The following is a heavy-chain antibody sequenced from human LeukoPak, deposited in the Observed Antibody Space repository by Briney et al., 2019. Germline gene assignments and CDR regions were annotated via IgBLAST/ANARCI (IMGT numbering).Heavy chain of an antibody. CDR2: ISAYNGNT. Sequence: ASVKVSCKASGYTFTSYGISWVRQAPGQGLEWMGWISAYNGNTNYAQKLQGRVTMTTDTSTSTAYMELRSLRSDDTAVYYCARPKNFVSFGELLFWDAFDIWGQGTMVTVSS. CDR1: GYTFTSYG. D-gene: IGHD3-10*01. J-gene: IGHJ3*02. V-gene: IGHV1-18*01. CDR3: ARPKNFVSFGELLFWDAFDI.